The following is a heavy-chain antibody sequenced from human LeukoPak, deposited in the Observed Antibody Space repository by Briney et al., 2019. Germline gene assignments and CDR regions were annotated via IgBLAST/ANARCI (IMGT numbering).Heavy chain of an antibody. CDR3: ARDGRDGYNLVHY. J-gene: IGHJ4*02. CDR2: INPNSGGT. D-gene: IGHD5-24*01. Sequence: EASVKVSCKASGGTFSSYAISWVRQAPGQGLEWMGWINPNSGGTNYAQKFQGRVTMTRDTSISAVYMELNRLRSDDTAVYYCARDGRDGYNLVHYWGQGTLVTVSS. CDR1: GGTFSSYA. V-gene: IGHV1-2*02.